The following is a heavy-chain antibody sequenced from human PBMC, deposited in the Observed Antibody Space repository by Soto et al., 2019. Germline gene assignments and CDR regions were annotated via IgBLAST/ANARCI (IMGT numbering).Heavy chain of an antibody. J-gene: IGHJ6*02. CDR1: GFTFSNYA. D-gene: IGHD3-10*01. CDR3: ARDITMVRGIIRSYYYYGMDV. Sequence: QVQLVESGGGVVQPGRSLRLSCAASGFTFSNYAMHWVRQAPGKGLEWVAVISYDGSNKYYADSVKGRFTISRDNSKNTLYLQSNSLRAEDTAVYYCARDITMVRGIIRSYYYYGMDVWGQGTTVTVSS. CDR2: ISYDGSNK. V-gene: IGHV3-30*04.